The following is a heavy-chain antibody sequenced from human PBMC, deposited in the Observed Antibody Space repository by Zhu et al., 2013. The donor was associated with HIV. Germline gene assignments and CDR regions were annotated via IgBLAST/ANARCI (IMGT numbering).Heavy chain of an antibody. D-gene: IGHD2-2*01. CDR3: TRGPGYCSSTSCSDFYYSMDV. CDR1: GYTLTNYG. CDR2: ISTYYGNT. J-gene: IGHJ6*03. Sequence: QVHLVQSGSEVKRPGASVKVPCKASGYTLTNYGITWVRQAPGQGLEWVGWISTYYGNTNYAQRLQGRLTMTTDTSTSTAYMELRSLRSDDTAVYYCTRGPGYCSSTSCSDFYYSMDVWGKGTTIIVSS. V-gene: IGHV1-18*01.